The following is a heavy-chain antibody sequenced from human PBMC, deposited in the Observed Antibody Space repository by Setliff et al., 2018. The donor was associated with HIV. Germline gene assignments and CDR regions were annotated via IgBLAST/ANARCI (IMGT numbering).Heavy chain of an antibody. Sequence: ASETLSLTCAVYGGSFSGYYWSWIRQPPGKGLEWIGEINHSGSTNYNPSLKSRVTISVDTSKNQFSLKLSSVTAADTAVYYCARAYSGSSDYWGQGTLITVSS. CDR1: GGSFSGYY. CDR2: INHSGST. V-gene: IGHV4-34*01. J-gene: IGHJ4*02. D-gene: IGHD1-26*01. CDR3: ARAYSGSSDY.